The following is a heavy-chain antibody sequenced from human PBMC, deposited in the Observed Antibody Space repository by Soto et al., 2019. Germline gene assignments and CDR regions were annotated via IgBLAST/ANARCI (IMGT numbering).Heavy chain of an antibody. CDR3: ARSDYYDRSVFAY. Sequence: SETLSLTCTVSGGSISSSSYYWGWIRQPPGKGLEWIGSIYYSGSTYYNPSLKSRVTISVDTSKNQFSLKLSSVTAADTAVYYFARSDYYDRSVFAYWGQGTLVTVSS. J-gene: IGHJ4*02. D-gene: IGHD3-22*01. V-gene: IGHV4-39*01. CDR2: IYYSGST. CDR1: GGSISSSSYY.